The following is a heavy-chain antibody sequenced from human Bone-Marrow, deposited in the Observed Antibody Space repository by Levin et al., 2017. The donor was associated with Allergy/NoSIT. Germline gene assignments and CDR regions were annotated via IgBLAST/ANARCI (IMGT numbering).Heavy chain of an antibody. Sequence: GGSLRLSCKASGYTFSDYYMHLVRQAPGQGLEWMGMINPSGGNTFYAQKFEGRLTMASDTSTTTVYMELSALRSDDTAMYYCARKPRRRGNLDFWGQGTLVTVSS. CDR1: GYTFSDYY. CDR2: INPSGGNT. CDR3: ARKPRRRGNLDF. D-gene: IGHD1-14*01. J-gene: IGHJ4*02. V-gene: IGHV1-46*01.